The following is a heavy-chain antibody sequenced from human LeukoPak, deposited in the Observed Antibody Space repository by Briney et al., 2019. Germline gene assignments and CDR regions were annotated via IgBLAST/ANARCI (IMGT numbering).Heavy chain of an antibody. Sequence: GGSLRLFCAASGFTFSDYYMSWIRQAPGKGLEWVSYISSSGSTIYYADSVKGRFTISRDNAKNSLYLQMNSLRAEDTAVYYCAMFRGPWQRYGTHWGQGTLVTVSP. V-gene: IGHV3-11*04. CDR3: AMFRGPWQRYGTH. CDR2: ISSSGSTI. D-gene: IGHD4-17*01. J-gene: IGHJ4*02. CDR1: GFTFSDYY.